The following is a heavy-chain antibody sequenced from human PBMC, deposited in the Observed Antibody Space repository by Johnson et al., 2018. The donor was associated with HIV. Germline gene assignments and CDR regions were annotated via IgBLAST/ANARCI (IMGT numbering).Heavy chain of an antibody. D-gene: IGHD3-10*01. Sequence: EVLLLESGGVAVQPGGSLRLSCAASGFSFDDYAMHWVRQAPGKGLEWVSLISWDGGNTYYADSVKGRFIISRDNSKESIYLQMNSLRAEDTALYFCVKDSDTYYYGSGDAFDIWGRGTMVTVSS. CDR3: VKDSDTYYYGSGDAFDI. V-gene: IGHV3-43D*03. CDR2: ISWDGGNT. J-gene: IGHJ3*02. CDR1: GFSFDDYA.